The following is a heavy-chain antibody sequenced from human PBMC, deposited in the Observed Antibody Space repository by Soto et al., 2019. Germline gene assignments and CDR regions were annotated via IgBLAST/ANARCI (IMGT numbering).Heavy chain of an antibody. J-gene: IGHJ4*02. V-gene: IGHV1-18*01. CDR2: ISAYNGNT. CDR1: GYTFTSYG. CDR3: ARVHDSSSSWGGGND. Sequence: QVQLVQSGAEVKKPGASVKVSCKASGYTFTSYGISWVRQAPGQGLEWMGWISAYNGNTNYAQKLQGRVTMTTDTPTRTGYMERRSRRSDDTAVYYCARVHDSSSSWGGGNDWGQGTLVTVSS. D-gene: IGHD6-13*01.